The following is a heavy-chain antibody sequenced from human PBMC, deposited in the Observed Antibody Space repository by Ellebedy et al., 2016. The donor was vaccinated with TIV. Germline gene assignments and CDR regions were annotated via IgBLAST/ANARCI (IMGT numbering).Heavy chain of an antibody. V-gene: IGHV3-30-3*01. CDR3: VKDQHDILTGFDY. Sequence: GESLKISXAASGFTFRSYPMNWVRQAPGKGLEWVSVISDDGSKKYYADSVKGRFSISRDNGKNSLYLQMNSLRVEDTALYYCVKDQHDILTGFDYWGQGTLATVSS. CDR2: ISDDGSKK. CDR1: GFTFRSYP. D-gene: IGHD3-9*01. J-gene: IGHJ4*02.